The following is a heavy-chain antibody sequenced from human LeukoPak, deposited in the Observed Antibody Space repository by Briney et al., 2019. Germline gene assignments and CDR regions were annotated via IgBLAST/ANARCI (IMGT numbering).Heavy chain of an antibody. CDR3: AAPTMVRAP. CDR2: ISSSSSYT. V-gene: IGHV3-11*03. J-gene: IGHJ5*02. D-gene: IGHD3-10*01. Sequence: GGSLRLSCAASGFTFSAYYMSWIRQAPGKGLEWVSYISSSSSYTNYADSVKGRFTISRDNAKNSLYLQMNSLKAEDTAVYYCAAPTMVRAPWGQGTLVTVSS. CDR1: GFTFSAYY.